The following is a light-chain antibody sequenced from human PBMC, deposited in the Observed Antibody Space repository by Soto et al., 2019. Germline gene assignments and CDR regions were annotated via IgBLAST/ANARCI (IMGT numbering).Light chain of an antibody. CDR2: AAS. Sequence: DIQMTQSPSSLSASVGDRVTITCGASQSISSYLNWYQQKPGKAPKRLIYAASSLQSGVPSRFSGSGSGTDFTLTISSLQPEDFATYYCQQSYSTPWTFGQGTKVDIK. J-gene: IGKJ1*01. V-gene: IGKV1-39*01. CDR1: QSISSY. CDR3: QQSYSTPWT.